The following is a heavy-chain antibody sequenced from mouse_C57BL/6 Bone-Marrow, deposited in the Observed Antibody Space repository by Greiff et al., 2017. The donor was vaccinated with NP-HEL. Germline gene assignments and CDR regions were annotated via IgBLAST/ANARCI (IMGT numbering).Heavy chain of an antibody. Sequence: EVMLVESGEGLVKPGGSLKLSCAASGFTFSSYAMSWVRQTPEQRLEWVAYISSGGDYIYYADTVKGRFTISRDNARNTLYLQMSSLKSEDTAMYYCTRDNGYFDVWGTGTTVTVSS. J-gene: IGHJ1*03. D-gene: IGHD1-3*01. CDR1: GFTFSSYA. CDR3: TRDNGYFDV. V-gene: IGHV5-9-1*02. CDR2: ISSGGDYI.